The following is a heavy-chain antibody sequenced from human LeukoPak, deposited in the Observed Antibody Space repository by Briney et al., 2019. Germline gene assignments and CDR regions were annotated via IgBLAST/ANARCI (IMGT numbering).Heavy chain of an antibody. V-gene: IGHV3-21*01. CDR3: ARHVGINF. CDR2: ISRSSIYM. CDR1: GFTFSSYS. J-gene: IGHJ4*02. Sequence: AGGSLRLSCAASGFTFSSYSMSWVRQAPGKGLEWVSSISRSSIYMYYADSVKGRFTISRDNAKNSLYLQMSNLRDDDTAIYYCARHVGINFWGQGTLVTVSS. D-gene: IGHD7-27*01.